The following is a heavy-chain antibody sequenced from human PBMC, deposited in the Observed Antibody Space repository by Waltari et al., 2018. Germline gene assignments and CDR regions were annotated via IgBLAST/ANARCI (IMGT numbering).Heavy chain of an antibody. D-gene: IGHD5-12*01. CDR3: ARHRDIVATLFDY. Sequence: QLQLQESGPGLVKPSETLSLTCTVSGGSITSNNYYWGWIRQPPGKGLEWLGTSYYSGSTYYTPSLKSRVAISVDTSKNQFSLKVTSVTAADTAVYYCARHRDIVATLFDYWGQGTLITVSS. J-gene: IGHJ4*02. V-gene: IGHV4-39*01. CDR1: GGSITSNNYY. CDR2: SYYSGST.